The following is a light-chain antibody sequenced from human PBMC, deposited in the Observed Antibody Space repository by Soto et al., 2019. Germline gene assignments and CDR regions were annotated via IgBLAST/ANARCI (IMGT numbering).Light chain of an antibody. CDR2: GAS. V-gene: IGKV3-20*01. CDR3: QQYDSSPRT. CDR1: QSVSSSF. J-gene: IGKJ2*01. Sequence: EIVLTQSPGTLSLSPGERATLSCRASQSVSSSFLAWYQQKPGQAPRLLIYGASSRATGIPDRFSGSGSGTDFTLTISSLEPEDFAVYYWQQYDSSPRTFGQGTKLESK.